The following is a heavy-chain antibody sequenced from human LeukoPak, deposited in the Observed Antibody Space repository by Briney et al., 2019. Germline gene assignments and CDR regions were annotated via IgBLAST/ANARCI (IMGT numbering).Heavy chain of an antibody. CDR1: GGSVSSGSYF. V-gene: IGHV4-61*03. J-gene: IGHJ5*02. D-gene: IGHD5-24*01. Sequence: PSETLSLTCTVSGGSVSSGSYFWSWIRQPPGKGLEWIGHISDSGSTNYNPPLKSRVTISADTSNNHFSLRLTSVTAADTAVYYCTRKRWLQSNWFDPWGQGALVIVSS. CDR3: TRKRWLQSNWFDP. CDR2: ISDSGST.